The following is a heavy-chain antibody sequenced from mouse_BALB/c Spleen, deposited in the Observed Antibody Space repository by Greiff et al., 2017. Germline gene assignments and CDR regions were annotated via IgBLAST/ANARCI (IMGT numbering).Heavy chain of an antibody. D-gene: IGHD1-1*01. CDR3: ARGHGSKDFFDY. CDR1: GFTFSDYY. V-gene: IGHV5-4*02. J-gene: IGHJ2*01. Sequence: EVKLVESGGGLVKPGGSLKLSCAASGFTFSDYYMYWVRQTPEKRLEWVATISDGGSYTYYPDSVKGRFTISRDNAKNNLYLQMSSLKSEDTAMYYCARGHGSKDFFDYWGQGTTLTVSS. CDR2: ISDGGSYT.